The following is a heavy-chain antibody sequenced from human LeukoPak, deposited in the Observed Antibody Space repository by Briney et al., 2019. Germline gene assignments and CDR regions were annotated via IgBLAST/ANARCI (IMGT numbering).Heavy chain of an antibody. CDR3: ASFRAFDI. V-gene: IGHV4-61*02. CDR1: GGSISSGSYY. Sequence: SETLSLTCTVSGGSISSGSYYWRWIRQPAGKGLEWIGRIYTSGSTNYNPSLKSRVTISVDTSKNQFSLKLSSVTAADTAVYYCASFRAFDIWGQGTMVTVSS. CDR2: IYTSGST. J-gene: IGHJ3*02.